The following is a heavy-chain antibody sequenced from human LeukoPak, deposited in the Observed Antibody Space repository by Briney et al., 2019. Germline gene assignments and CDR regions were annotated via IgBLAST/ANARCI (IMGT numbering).Heavy chain of an antibody. CDR1: GFPFSSYG. Sequence: GGSLRLSCAASGFPFSSYGMHWVRQAPGKGLEWVALIWYDGSYKYYADSVKGRFTISRDNSKNTLYPQMNSLRADDTAVYYCARDLDWGKAADYWGQGTLVIVSS. D-gene: IGHD3-16*01. J-gene: IGHJ4*02. CDR3: ARDLDWGKAADY. CDR2: IWYDGSYK. V-gene: IGHV3-33*01.